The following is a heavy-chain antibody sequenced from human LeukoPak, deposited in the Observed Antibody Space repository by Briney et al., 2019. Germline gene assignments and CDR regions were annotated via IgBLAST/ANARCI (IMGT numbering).Heavy chain of an antibody. D-gene: IGHD5-18*01. V-gene: IGHV4-59*08. Sequence: SETLSLTCTVSGGSISSYYWSWIRQPPGKGLEWIGYIYYSGSTNYNPSLKSRVTISVDTSKNQFSLKLSSVTAADTAVYYCASTESGYSNYWGQGTLVTVSS. J-gene: IGHJ4*02. CDR1: GGSISSYY. CDR3: ASTESGYSNY. CDR2: IYYSGST.